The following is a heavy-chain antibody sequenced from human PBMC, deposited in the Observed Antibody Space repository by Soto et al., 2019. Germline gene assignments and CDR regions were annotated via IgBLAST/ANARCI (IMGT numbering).Heavy chain of an antibody. CDR1: GFTFSNYA. CDR3: ARDIESVTAKHVFYYYAMDV. V-gene: IGHV1-18*01. D-gene: IGHD2-8*01. CDR2: VSANNGHT. Sequence: ASVKVSCKASGFTFSNYALNWVRQAPGQGLEWMGWVSANNGHTNYAQNLQGRVAMTTDTSTSTAYMELRGLTFDDTAVYYCARDIESVTAKHVFYYYAMDVWGQGTTVTV. J-gene: IGHJ6*02.